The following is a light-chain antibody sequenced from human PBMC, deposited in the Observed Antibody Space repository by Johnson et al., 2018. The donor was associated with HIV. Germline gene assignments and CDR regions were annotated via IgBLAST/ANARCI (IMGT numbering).Light chain of an antibody. V-gene: IGLV1-51*01. Sequence: QSVLTQPPSLSAAPGQTVTISCSGSSSNIGNNYVSWYQQLPGTAPKLLIYDNNKRPSGIPDRFSGSKSGTSATLGIAGLQTGDEADYFCGTWDNSLNVYVFGTATKVTVL. CDR2: DNN. CDR1: SSNIGNNY. CDR3: GTWDNSLNVYV. J-gene: IGLJ1*01.